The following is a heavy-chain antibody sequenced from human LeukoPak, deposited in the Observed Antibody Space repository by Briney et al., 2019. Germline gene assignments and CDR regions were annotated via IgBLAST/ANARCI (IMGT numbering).Heavy chain of an antibody. CDR2: ISSSGAIT. CDR1: GLTFSSHA. J-gene: IGHJ4*02. V-gene: IGHV3-23*01. D-gene: IGHD1-26*01. CDR3: AKGGINYFDY. Sequence: GGSLRLSCAASGLTFSSHAMSWVRQAPGKGLEWVSSISSSGAITYHADSVKGRFTISRDNSKNTLYLQMNSLRAEDTAIYYCAKGGINYFDYWGQGTLVTVSS.